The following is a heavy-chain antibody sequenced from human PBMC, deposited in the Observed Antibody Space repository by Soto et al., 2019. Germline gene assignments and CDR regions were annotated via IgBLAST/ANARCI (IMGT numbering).Heavy chain of an antibody. CDR1: GGTFSSYA. CDR3: ARGGAYSSSDYYYYGMDV. CDR2: IIPIFGTA. J-gene: IGHJ6*02. Sequence: SVKVSCKASGGTFSSYAISCVRQAPGQGLEWMGGIIPIFGTANYAQKFQGRVTITADESTSTAYMELSSLRSEDTAVYYCARGGAYSSSDYYYYGMDVWGQGTTVTVSS. D-gene: IGHD6-6*01. V-gene: IGHV1-69*13.